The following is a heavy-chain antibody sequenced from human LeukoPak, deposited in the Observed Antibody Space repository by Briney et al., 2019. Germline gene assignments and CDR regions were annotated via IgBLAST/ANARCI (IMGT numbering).Heavy chain of an antibody. CDR3: SRAVAGSVGWFDP. CDR1: GGSISRYY. CDR2: KDYSGST. D-gene: IGHD6-19*01. J-gene: IGHJ5*02. Sequence: SETLSLTCTVSGGSISRYYWSWIRQPPGKGLEWIGYKDYSGSTNYNRSLKSRVTISVDTSKNQFSLKLSSVTAADTAVYFCSRAVAGSVGWFDPWGQGTLVTVSS. V-gene: IGHV4-59*01.